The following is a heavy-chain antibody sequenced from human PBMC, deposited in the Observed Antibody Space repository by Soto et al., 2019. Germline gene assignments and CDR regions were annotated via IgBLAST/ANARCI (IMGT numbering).Heavy chain of an antibody. J-gene: IGHJ5*02. CDR3: ARACTPFEQLWFDP. CDR2: IYHSGST. CDR1: GGSISSGGYS. Sequence: SETLSLTCAVSGGSISSGGYSWSWIRQPPGKGLEWIGYIYHSGSTYYNPSLKSRVTISVDRSKNQFSLKLSSVTAADKDVYYCARACTPFEQLWFDPWGQGTLVTVSS. V-gene: IGHV4-30-2*01. D-gene: IGHD5-18*01.